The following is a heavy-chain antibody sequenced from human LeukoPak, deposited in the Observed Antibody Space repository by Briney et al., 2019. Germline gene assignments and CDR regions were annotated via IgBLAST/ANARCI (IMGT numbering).Heavy chain of an antibody. J-gene: IGHJ4*02. D-gene: IGHD6-19*01. V-gene: IGHV4-39*07. CDR3: ARKYSSGWYNGGDYFDY. CDR2: IYYSGST. Sequence: PSETLSLTCTVSGGSISSSSYYWGWIRQPPGKGLEWIGSIYYSGSTYYNPSLKSRVTISVDTSKNQFSLKLSSVTAADTAVYYCARKYSSGWYNGGDYFDYWGQGTLVTVSS. CDR1: GGSISSSSYY.